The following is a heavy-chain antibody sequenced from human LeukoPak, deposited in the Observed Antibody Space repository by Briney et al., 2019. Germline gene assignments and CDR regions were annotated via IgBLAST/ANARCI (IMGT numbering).Heavy chain of an antibody. Sequence: GGSLRLSCAASGFTVSSNYMSWVRQAPGKGLEWVSVIYSGGSTYYADSVKGRFAISRDNSKNTLYLQMNSLRAEDTAVYYCARDYPDRRDGYINFDYWGQGTLVTVSS. V-gene: IGHV3-66*01. CDR2: IYSGGST. J-gene: IGHJ4*02. D-gene: IGHD5-24*01. CDR3: ARDYPDRRDGYINFDY. CDR1: GFTVSSNY.